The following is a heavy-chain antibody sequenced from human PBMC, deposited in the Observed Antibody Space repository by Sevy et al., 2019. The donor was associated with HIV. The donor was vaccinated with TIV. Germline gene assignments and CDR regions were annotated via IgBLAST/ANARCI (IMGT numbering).Heavy chain of an antibody. CDR2: ISGSGGDT. V-gene: IGHV3-23*01. J-gene: IGHJ4*02. D-gene: IGHD4-4*01. CDR3: AKDQGDYSWGTYGH. Sequence: GGSLRLSCAASAFTFKSYAMTWVRQAPGKGLEWISSISGSGGDTKYADSVKGRFTISRDNSKTTLYLQMNSLRAEDTAVYYWAKDQGDYSWGTYGHWGQGTLVTVSS. CDR1: AFTFKSYA.